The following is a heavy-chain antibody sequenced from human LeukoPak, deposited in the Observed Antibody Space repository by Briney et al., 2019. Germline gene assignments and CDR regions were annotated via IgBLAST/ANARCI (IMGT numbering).Heavy chain of an antibody. V-gene: IGHV3-21*01. D-gene: IGHD1-26*01. CDR1: GFTFSDYS. Sequence: GGSLRLSCAASGFTFSDYSMNWVRQTPGQGLEWVSSISSRSTYAYYADSVRGRFTVSRDSAKNSLFLQMDNLRVEDTAIYYCARAHIQDYTIVGLVDHWGQGTLVTASS. CDR3: ARAHIQDYTIVGLVDH. J-gene: IGHJ5*02. CDR2: ISSRSTYA.